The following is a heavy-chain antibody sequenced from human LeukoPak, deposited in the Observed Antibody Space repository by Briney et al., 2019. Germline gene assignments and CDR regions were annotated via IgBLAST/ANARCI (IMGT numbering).Heavy chain of an antibody. CDR3: ATSNPNTVVVPAAPVY. CDR2: FDPEDGET. CDR1: GYTLTELS. J-gene: IGHJ4*02. V-gene: IGHV1-24*01. D-gene: IGHD2-2*01. Sequence: ASVKVSCKVSGYTLTELSMHWVRQAPGKGLEWMGGFDPEDGETIYAQKFQGRVTTTEDTSTDTAYMELSSLRSEDTAVYYCATSNPNTVVVPAAPVYWGQGTLVTVSS.